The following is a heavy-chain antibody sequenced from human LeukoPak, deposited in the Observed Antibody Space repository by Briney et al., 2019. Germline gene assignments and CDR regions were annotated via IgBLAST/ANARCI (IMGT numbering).Heavy chain of an antibody. D-gene: IGHD2-21*02. CDR3: ARHGDWDLGHHYLDY. Sequence: SETLSLTCTVSGGSVSSYYWSWIRQPPGKGLEWIAYIDYSGSTNYNPSLKSRVTISLDTSKNQFSLKLSSVTAADTAVYFCARHGDWDLGHHYLDYWGQGTLVTVSS. CDR1: GGSVSSYY. J-gene: IGHJ4*02. V-gene: IGHV4-59*08. CDR2: IDYSGST.